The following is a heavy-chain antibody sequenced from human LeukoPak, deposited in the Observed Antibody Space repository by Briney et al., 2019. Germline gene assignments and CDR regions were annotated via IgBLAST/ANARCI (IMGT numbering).Heavy chain of an antibody. CDR2: IYTSGST. CDR3: ARDSTIVEYYYDSSGYRSDWYFDL. J-gene: IGHJ2*01. CDR1: GGSISSGSYY. D-gene: IGHD3-22*01. V-gene: IGHV4-61*02. Sequence: SQTLSLTCTVSGGSISSGSYYWSWIRQPAGKGLEWIGRIYTSGSTNYNPSLKSRVNMSVDTSKNQFSLKLSSVTAADTAVYYCARDSTIVEYYYDSSGYRSDWYFDLWGRGTLVTVSS.